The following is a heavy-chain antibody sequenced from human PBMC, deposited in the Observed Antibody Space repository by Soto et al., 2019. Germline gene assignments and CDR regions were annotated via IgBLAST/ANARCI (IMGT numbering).Heavy chain of an antibody. CDR3: ASLLRRNMGAEYYYYYGMDV. V-gene: IGHV4-59*01. CDR2: ISYSGST. J-gene: IGHJ6*02. CDR1: GGSLSRYD. D-gene: IGHD3-3*01. Sequence: SETLSLTCTVSGGSLSRYDWSWIRQPPGRGLEWIGYISYSGSTNYNPSLKSRVTISVDTSKNQFSLKLSSVTAADTAVYYCASLLRRNMGAEYYYYYGMDVWGQGTTVTSP.